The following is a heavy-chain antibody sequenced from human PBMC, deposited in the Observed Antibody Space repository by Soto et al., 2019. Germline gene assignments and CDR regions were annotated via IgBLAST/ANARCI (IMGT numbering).Heavy chain of an antibody. J-gene: IGHJ4*02. Sequence: EVQLVESGGGLVKPGGSLRLSCAASGFTFSSYSMNWVRQAPGKGLEWVSSISSSTSYIYYADSVKGRFTISRDNAKNSLYLQMNSLRAEDTAVYYCARDSCSSTSCFDWGQGTLVPVSS. D-gene: IGHD2-2*01. CDR1: GFTFSSYS. V-gene: IGHV3-21*01. CDR3: ARDSCSSTSCFD. CDR2: ISSSTSYI.